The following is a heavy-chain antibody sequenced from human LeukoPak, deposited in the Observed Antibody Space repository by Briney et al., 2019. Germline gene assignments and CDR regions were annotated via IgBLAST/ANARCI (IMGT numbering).Heavy chain of an antibody. Sequence: GGPLRLSCAASGFTFSSYGMHWVRQAPGKGLEWVAFIRYDGSNKYYADSVKGRFTISRDNAKNSLYLQMNSLRAEDTAVYYCARSPPDYDSSGAFDYWGQGTLVTVSS. CDR3: ARSPPDYDSSGAFDY. CDR1: GFTFSSYG. J-gene: IGHJ4*02. V-gene: IGHV3-30*02. D-gene: IGHD3-22*01. CDR2: IRYDGSNK.